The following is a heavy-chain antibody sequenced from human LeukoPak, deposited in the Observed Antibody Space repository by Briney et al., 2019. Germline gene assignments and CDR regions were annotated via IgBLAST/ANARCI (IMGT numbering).Heavy chain of an antibody. CDR2: IYYSGST. Sequence: SETLSLTCTVSGGSVSSGSYYWSWIRQPPGKELEWIGYIYYSGSTNYNPSLKSRVTISVDTSKNQFSLKLSSVTAADTAVYYCARSIAVAGRWDYFDYWGQGTLVTVSS. D-gene: IGHD6-19*01. CDR1: GGSVSSGSYY. J-gene: IGHJ4*02. CDR3: ARSIAVAGRWDYFDY. V-gene: IGHV4-61*01.